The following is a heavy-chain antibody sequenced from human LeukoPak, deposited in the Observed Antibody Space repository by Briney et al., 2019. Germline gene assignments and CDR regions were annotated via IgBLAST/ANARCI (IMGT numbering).Heavy chain of an antibody. D-gene: IGHD6-6*01. J-gene: IGHJ4*02. Sequence: GGSLRLSCAASGFTFSSYAMSWVRQAPGKGLEWVSAISGSGGSTYYADSVKGRFTISRDNSKNTLYLQMNSLRAEDTAVYYCAKDAGSSSHKGYCFDYWGQGTLVTAYS. CDR3: AKDAGSSSHKGYCFDY. CDR1: GFTFSSYA. V-gene: IGHV3-23*01. CDR2: ISGSGGST.